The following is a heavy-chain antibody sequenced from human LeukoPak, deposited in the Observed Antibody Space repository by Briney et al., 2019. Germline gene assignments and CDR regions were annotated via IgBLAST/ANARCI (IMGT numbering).Heavy chain of an antibody. CDR2: ISSSSSYI. CDR1: GFTSSSYS. J-gene: IGHJ4*02. Sequence: PGRSLRLSCAASGFTSSSYSMNWVRQAPGKGLEWVSSISSSSSYIYYAESVKGRFTISRDNAKNSLYLQMNSLRAEDTAVYYCARDFRYCSGGSCYSGGYFDYWGQGTLVTVSS. D-gene: IGHD2-15*01. CDR3: ARDFRYCSGGSCYSGGYFDY. V-gene: IGHV3-21*01.